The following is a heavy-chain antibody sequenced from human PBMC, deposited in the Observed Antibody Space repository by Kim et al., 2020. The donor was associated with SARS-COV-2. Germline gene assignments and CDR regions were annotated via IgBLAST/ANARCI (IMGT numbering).Heavy chain of an antibody. CDR3: AKLVRVCSGGSCYDGFDP. Sequence: GGSLRLSCAGSGFTFSSYAMSWVRQAPGKGLEWVSGISSSGGSTYYADSVKGRFTISRDNSKNTLYVQMNSLRAEDTAVYYCAKLVRVCSGGSCYDGFDPWGQGTLVTVSS. V-gene: IGHV3-23*01. CDR2: ISSSGGST. CDR1: GFTFSSYA. J-gene: IGHJ5*02. D-gene: IGHD2-15*01.